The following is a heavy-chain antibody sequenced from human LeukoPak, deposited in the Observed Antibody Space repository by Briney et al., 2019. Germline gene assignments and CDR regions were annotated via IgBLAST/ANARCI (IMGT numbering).Heavy chain of an antibody. J-gene: IGHJ4*02. D-gene: IGHD2-2*01. Sequence: GSLRLSCAASGFTFSSYWMSWVRQAPGKGLEWVANIKQDGSEKYYVDSVKGRFTISRDNAKNSLYLQMNSLRAEDTAVYYCARDLPDIVVLPAFDWWGQGTLVTVSS. CDR3: ARDLPDIVVLPAFDW. CDR2: IKQDGSEK. V-gene: IGHV3-7*01. CDR1: GFTFSSYW.